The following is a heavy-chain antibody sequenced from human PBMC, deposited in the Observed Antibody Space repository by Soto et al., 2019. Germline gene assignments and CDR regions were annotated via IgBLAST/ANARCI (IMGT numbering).Heavy chain of an antibody. CDR2: ITSKSTTI. V-gene: IGHV3-48*02. D-gene: IGHD3-16*01. CDR1: GFTFTSYS. J-gene: IGHJ5*02. Sequence: GSLRRSCAASGFTFTSYSMNWVRQAPGQGLEWVSYITSKSTTIKYADSVKGRFTVSRDNAKNSLYLQLNSLRDEDTAVYYCAREMGACSDSSCYPGPYDSWGQGTLVTAPQ. CDR3: AREMGACSDSSCYPGPYDS.